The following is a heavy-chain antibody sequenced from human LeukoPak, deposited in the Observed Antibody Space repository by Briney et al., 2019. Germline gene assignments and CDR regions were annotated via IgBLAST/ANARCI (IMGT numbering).Heavy chain of an antibody. CDR3: ARQARPRPVLRFLVWQHATYYFDY. V-gene: IGHV4-34*01. CDR1: GGSFSGYY. Sequence: SETLSLTCAVYGGSFSGYYWSWIRQTPGKGLEWIGEINHSGSTNYNPSLKSRVTISVDTSKNQFSLKLSSVTAADTAVYYCARQARPRPVLRFLVWQHATYYFDYWGQGTLVTVSS. D-gene: IGHD3-3*01. J-gene: IGHJ4*02. CDR2: INHSGST.